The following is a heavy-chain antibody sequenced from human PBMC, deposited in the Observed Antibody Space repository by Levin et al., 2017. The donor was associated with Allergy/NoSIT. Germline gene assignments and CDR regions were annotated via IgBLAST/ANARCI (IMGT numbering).Heavy chain of an antibody. J-gene: IGHJ4*02. CDR1: GGTFSSYA. V-gene: IGHV1-69*13. CDR2: IIPIFGTA. D-gene: IGHD3-10*01. Sequence: ASVKVSCKASGGTFSSYAISWVRQAPGQGLEWMGGIIPIFGTANYAQKFQGRVTITADESTSTAYMELSSLRSEDTAVYYCASGYYYGSELFDYWGQGTLVTVSS. CDR3: ASGYYYGSELFDY.